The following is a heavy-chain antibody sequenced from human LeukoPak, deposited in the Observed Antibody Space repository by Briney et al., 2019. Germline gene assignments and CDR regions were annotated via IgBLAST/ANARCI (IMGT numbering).Heavy chain of an antibody. J-gene: IGHJ4*02. CDR1: GYTFTSYD. D-gene: IGHD6-19*01. V-gene: IGHV1-8*01. CDR2: MNPNSGNT. CDR3: TRGSSGRRDN. Sequence: ASVKVSRKASGYTFTSYDINWVRQATGQGLEWMGWMNPNSGNTGYAQKFQGRITMTRDISIGTAYMELSNLTSEDTAIYYCTRGSSGRRDNWGQGTLVTVSA.